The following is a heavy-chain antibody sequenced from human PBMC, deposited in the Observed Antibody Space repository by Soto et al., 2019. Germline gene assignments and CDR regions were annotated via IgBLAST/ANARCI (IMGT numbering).Heavy chain of an antibody. Sequence: QVQLVQSGAEVKKPGASVKVSCKASGYTFTSYYMHWVRQAPGQGLEWMGIINPSGGSTSYAQKYQGRVNMTRDTCTSTVYMELSSLRSEDTAVYYCARDPADGSGGSCLYYYGMDVWGQGTTVTVSS. CDR3: ARDPADGSGGSCLYYYGMDV. V-gene: IGHV1-46*01. CDR1: GYTFTSYY. D-gene: IGHD2-15*01. J-gene: IGHJ6*02. CDR2: INPSGGST.